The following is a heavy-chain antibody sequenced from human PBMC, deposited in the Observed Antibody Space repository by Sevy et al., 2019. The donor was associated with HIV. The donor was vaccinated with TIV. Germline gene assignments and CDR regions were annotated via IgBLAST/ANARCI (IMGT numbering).Heavy chain of an antibody. CDR1: GFTFSSYW. J-gene: IGHJ4*02. CDR2: IKQDGSKK. Sequence: GGSLRLSCAASGFTFSSYWMSWVRQAPGKGLEWVANIKQDGSKKYYVDSVKGRFTISRDNAKNSLYLQMNSLRAEDTGVYYGASVGGDDYGVWSCYYNIPDYWGQGTLVTVSS. CDR3: ASVGGDDYGVWSCYYNIPDY. V-gene: IGHV3-7*01. D-gene: IGHD3-3*01.